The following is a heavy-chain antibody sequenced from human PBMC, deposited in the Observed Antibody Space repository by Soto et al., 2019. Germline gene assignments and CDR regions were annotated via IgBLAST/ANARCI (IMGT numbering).Heavy chain of an antibody. CDR2: INPNSGGT. Sequence: GASVKVSCKASGYTFTGYYMHWVRQAPGQGLEWMGWINPNSGGTNYAQKFQGWVTMTRDTSISTAYMELSRLRSDDTAVYYCARDVVVVAATERGGVDYYYYGMDVWGQGTTVTVSS. V-gene: IGHV1-2*04. J-gene: IGHJ6*02. CDR1: GYTFTGYY. CDR3: ARDVVVVAATERGGVDYYYYGMDV. D-gene: IGHD2-15*01.